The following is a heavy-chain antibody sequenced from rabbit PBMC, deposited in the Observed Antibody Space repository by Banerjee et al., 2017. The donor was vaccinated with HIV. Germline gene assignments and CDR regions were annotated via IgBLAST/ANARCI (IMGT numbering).Heavy chain of an antibody. Sequence: QEQLEESGGGLVKPGGTLTLTCKASGIDFSSDYYMCWVRQAPGKGLEWIASIYTGSGSTYYASWAKGRFTISKTSSTAVTLQMTSLTAADTAPYFCAGDPWSGWNLWGQGTLVTVS. J-gene: IGHJ4*01. CDR1: GIDFSSDYY. D-gene: IGHD4-1*01. CDR2: IYTGSGST. CDR3: AGDPWSGWNL. V-gene: IGHV1S45*01.